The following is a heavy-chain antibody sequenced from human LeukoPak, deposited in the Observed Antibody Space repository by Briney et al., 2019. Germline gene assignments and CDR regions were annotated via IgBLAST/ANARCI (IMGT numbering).Heavy chain of an antibody. CDR3: ARAAAGGDYYYYYGMDV. D-gene: IGHD6-13*01. V-gene: IGHV4-30-2*01. CDR1: GGSISSGGYS. CDR2: IYHSGST. J-gene: IGHJ6*02. Sequence: SQTLSLTCAVSGGSISSGGYSWSWIRQPPGKGLEWIVYIYHSGSTYYNPSLKSRVTISVDRSKNQISLKLSSVTAADTAVYYCARAAAGGDYYYYYGMDVWGQGTTVTVSS.